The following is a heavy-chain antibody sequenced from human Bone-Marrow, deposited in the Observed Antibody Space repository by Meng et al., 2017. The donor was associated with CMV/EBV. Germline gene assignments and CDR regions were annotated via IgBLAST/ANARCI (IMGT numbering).Heavy chain of an antibody. CDR2: IYYSGST. D-gene: IGHD1-26*01. CDR3: ARSGSYWDAFDI. Sequence: SETLSLTCTVSGGSISSYYWSWIRQPPGKGLEWIGYIYYSGSTNYNPSLKSRVTISVDTSKNQFSPKLSSVTAADTAVYYCARSGSYWDAFDIWGQGTMVTVSS. CDR1: GGSISSYY. J-gene: IGHJ3*02. V-gene: IGHV4-59*01.